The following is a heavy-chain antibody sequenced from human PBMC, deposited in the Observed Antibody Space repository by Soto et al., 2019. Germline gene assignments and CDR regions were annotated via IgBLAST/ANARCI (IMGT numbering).Heavy chain of an antibody. CDR1: GFTFSSYV. D-gene: IGHD5-12*01. V-gene: IGHV3-23*01. J-gene: IGHJ4*02. CDR3: AKDNSPYSGYNSFDY. CDR2: ISGSGTNT. Sequence: EVRLLESGGGLIQPGGSLRLSCAASGFTFSSYVMSWVRQAPGTGLEWVSGISGSGTNTYYADSVKGRFTISRDNSKNTLYLQMTSLRAEDTAEYYCAKDNSPYSGYNSFDYWGEETLVTVSS.